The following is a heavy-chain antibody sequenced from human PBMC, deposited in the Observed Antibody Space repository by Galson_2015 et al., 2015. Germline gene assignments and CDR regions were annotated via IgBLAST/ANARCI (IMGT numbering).Heavy chain of an antibody. Sequence: SVKVSCKASGYTFTSYAMNWVRQAPGQGLEWMGWMNPNSGNTGYAQKFQGRVTMTRNTSISTAYMELSSLRSEDTAVYYCARVLIARGLGWFDPWGQGTLVTVSS. CDR1: GYTFTSYA. V-gene: IGHV1-8*02. CDR2: MNPNSGNT. D-gene: IGHD3/OR15-3a*01. CDR3: ARVLIARGLGWFDP. J-gene: IGHJ5*02.